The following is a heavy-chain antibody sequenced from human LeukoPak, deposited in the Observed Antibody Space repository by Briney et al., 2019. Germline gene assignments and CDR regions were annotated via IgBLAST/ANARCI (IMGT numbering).Heavy chain of an antibody. V-gene: IGHV4-39*01. CDR1: GGSISSSTYY. D-gene: IGHD2-2*01. CDR2: MYYRGTT. CDR3: ARGTIVVVPAAHYYYYYGMDV. Sequence: PSETLSLTCTVSGGSISSSTYYWGWVRQPPGKGLEWIGSMYYRGTTYYNPSLESRVTISVDTSKNQFSLKLTSVTAADTAVYYCARGTIVVVPAAHYYYYYGMDVWGQGTTVTVSS. J-gene: IGHJ6*02.